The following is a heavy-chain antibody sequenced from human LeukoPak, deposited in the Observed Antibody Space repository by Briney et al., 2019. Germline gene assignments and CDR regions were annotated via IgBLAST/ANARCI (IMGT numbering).Heavy chain of an antibody. CDR2: INAHNGDT. V-gene: IGHV1-3*01. CDR3: ATSSHYDFWSGLRFQYYYGMDV. D-gene: IGHD3-3*01. Sequence: GASVKVSCKASGYTFIKYAIHRVRQAPGQRLEWMGWINAHNGDTKYSQKFQGRVTITADESTSTAYMELSSLRSEDTAVYYCATSSHYDFWSGLRFQYYYGMDVWGQGTTVTVSS. CDR1: GYTFIKYA. J-gene: IGHJ6*02.